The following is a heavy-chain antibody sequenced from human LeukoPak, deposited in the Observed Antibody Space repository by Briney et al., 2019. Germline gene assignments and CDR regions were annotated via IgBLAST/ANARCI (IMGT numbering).Heavy chain of an antibody. CDR1: GGSFSGYH. D-gene: IGHD6-6*01. Sequence: SETLSLTCAVYGGSFSGYHWSWIRQPPGKGLEWIGEFNHSGSTKYSPSLKSRVTISVDTPKNQFSLKLTSVTAADTAVYYCARATEGYSSSVVYMDVWGKGTTVTVSS. V-gene: IGHV4-34*01. J-gene: IGHJ6*03. CDR3: ARATEGYSSSVVYMDV. CDR2: FNHSGST.